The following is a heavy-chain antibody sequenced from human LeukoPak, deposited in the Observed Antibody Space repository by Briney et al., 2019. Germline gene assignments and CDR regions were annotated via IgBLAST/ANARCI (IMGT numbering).Heavy chain of an antibody. CDR2: IWYDGSNK. CDR3: ARDQHPYYYDSSGYTPGGRDYYYYGMDV. V-gene: IGHV3-33*01. J-gene: IGHJ6*02. D-gene: IGHD3-22*01. CDR1: GFTFSSYG. Sequence: GRSLRLSCAASGFTFSSYGMHWVRQAPGKGLEWVAAIWYDGSNKYYADSVKGRFTISRDNSENTLYLQMNSLRAEDTAVYYCARDQHPYYYDSSGYTPGGRDYYYYGMDVWGQGTTVTVSS.